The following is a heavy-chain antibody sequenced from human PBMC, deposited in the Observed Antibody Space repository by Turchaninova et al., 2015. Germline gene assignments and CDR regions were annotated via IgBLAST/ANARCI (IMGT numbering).Heavy chain of an antibody. V-gene: IGHV2-5*02. CDR3: AHSHRYTSGWGVGFDM. CDR2: IYWDGDK. J-gene: IGHJ3*02. CDR1: GFSLRTSGVG. Sequence: QITLKESGPTLVKPTQTLTLTCTFSGFSLRTSGVGVCWIRQPPGKALEWLALIYWDGDKRYRPSLKSRLTITKDTSKNQVVLTITHMDPVDTATYYCAHSHRYTSGWGVGFDMWGQGTMVTVSS. D-gene: IGHD6-19*01.